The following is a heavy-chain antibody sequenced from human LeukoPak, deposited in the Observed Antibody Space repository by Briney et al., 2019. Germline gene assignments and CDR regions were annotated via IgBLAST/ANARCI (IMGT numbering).Heavy chain of an antibody. D-gene: IGHD3-10*01. CDR2: IDSSSSSI. CDR3: ASARRDYGSGIDY. CDR1: GFTFSSFS. J-gene: IGHJ4*02. Sequence: GGSLRLSCAASGFTFSSFSMNWVRQAPGKGLEWLSYIDSSSSSIDYADSVKGRFTISRDNAKNSLYLQMNSLRVGDTAVYYCASARRDYGSGIDYWGQGTLVTVSS. V-gene: IGHV3-48*01.